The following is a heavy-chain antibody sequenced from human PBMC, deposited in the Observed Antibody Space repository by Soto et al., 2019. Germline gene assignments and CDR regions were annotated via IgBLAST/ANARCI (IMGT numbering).Heavy chain of an antibody. V-gene: IGHV1-18*01. CDR2: ISAYNGNT. J-gene: IGHJ4*02. D-gene: IGHD4-17*01. Sequence: ASVKVSCKASGYTFTSYGISWVRRAPGQGLEWMGWISAYNGNTNYAQKLQGRVTMTTDTSTSTAYMELRSLRSDDTAVYYCARDTDLTLVTTLDYWGQGTPVTVSS. CDR1: GYTFTSYG. CDR3: ARDTDLTLVTTLDY.